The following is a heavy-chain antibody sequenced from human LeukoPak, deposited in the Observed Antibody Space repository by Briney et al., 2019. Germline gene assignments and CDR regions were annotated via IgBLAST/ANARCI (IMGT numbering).Heavy chain of an antibody. CDR2: ISSSSSYI. CDR3: APSGYSSSGNAFDI. V-gene: IGHV3-21*01. D-gene: IGHD6-6*01. CDR1: GFTFSSYS. Sequence: PGGSLRLSCAASGFTFSSYSMNWVRQAPGKGLEWVSSISSSSSYIYYADSVKGRFTISRDNAKNSLYLQMNSLRAEDTAVYYWAPSGYSSSGNAFDIWGQGTMVTVSS. J-gene: IGHJ3*02.